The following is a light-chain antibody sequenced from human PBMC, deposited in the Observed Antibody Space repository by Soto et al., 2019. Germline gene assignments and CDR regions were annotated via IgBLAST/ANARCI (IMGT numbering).Light chain of an antibody. CDR2: EVS. CDR3: SSFKGTNSFV. CDR1: SSDITTYNY. J-gene: IGLJ1*01. Sequence: QSALTQPASVSGSPGQSITISCTGSSSDITTYNYVSWYQHHPGEAPKLMIYEVSNRPSGASNRFSGSKSGNTASLTISGLQAEDEANYYCSSFKGTNSFVFGTGTKLTVL. V-gene: IGLV2-14*01.